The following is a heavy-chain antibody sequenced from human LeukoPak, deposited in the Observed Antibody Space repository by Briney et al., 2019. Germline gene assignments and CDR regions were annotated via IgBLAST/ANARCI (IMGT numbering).Heavy chain of an antibody. Sequence: SETLSLTCTVSGGSISSYYWSWIRQPPGKGLEWIGYIYYSGTTCYNPSLKSRVTISVDTSKHQFSLKLSSVTAADTAVYYCAREGYDILTGYYCYYCMDVWGKGTTVTVAS. CDR2: IYYSGTT. CDR1: GGSISSYY. CDR3: AREGYDILTGYYCYYCMDV. J-gene: IGHJ6*03. V-gene: IGHV4-59*01. D-gene: IGHD3-9*01.